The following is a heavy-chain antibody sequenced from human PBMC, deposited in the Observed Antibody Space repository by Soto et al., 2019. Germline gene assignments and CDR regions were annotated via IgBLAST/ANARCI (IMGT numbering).Heavy chain of an antibody. CDR2: IYWDDDK. J-gene: IGHJ5*02. CDR1: GFSLSTSGVG. V-gene: IGHV2-5*02. D-gene: IGHD2-15*01. CDR3: AHRPRGWSPGNWFDP. Sequence: QITLKESGPTLVKPTQTLTLTCTFSGFSLSTSGVGVGWIRQPPGKALEWLALIYWDDDKRYSPSLKSRLTITKHPSKNHVVLTMTNMDPVDTATYYCAHRPRGWSPGNWFDPWGQGTLVTVSS.